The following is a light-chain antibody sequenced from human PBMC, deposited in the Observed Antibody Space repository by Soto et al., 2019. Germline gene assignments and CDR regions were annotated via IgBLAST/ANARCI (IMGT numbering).Light chain of an antibody. Sequence: DIQMTQSPSTLSGSVGDRVTITCRVSQTITSWLAWYQQTPGKAPKLLIYKASTLKSGVPSRFSGSGAGTECTRTISSLQPDDVATDYCQHYNSYSEAFGQGTKVDIK. CDR3: QHYNSYSEA. CDR1: QTITSW. J-gene: IGKJ1*01. CDR2: KAS. V-gene: IGKV1-5*03.